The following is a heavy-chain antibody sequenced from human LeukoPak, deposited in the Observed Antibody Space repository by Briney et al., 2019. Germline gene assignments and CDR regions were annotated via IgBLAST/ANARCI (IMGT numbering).Heavy chain of an antibody. V-gene: IGHV1-46*01. CDR2: INPSGGST. Sequence: ASVKVSCKAFEYTFTSYYMHWVRQAPGQGLEWMGIINPSGGSTSYAQKFQGRVTMTRDMSTSTVYMELSSLRSEDTAVYYCARDSIPCSSTSCYKYFQHWGQGTLVTVSS. CDR1: EYTFTSYY. CDR3: ARDSIPCSSTSCYKYFQH. J-gene: IGHJ1*01. D-gene: IGHD2-2*02.